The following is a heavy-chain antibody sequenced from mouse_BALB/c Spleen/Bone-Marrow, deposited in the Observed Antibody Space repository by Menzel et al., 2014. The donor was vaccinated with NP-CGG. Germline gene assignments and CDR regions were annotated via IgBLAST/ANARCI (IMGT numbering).Heavy chain of an antibody. Sequence: EVMLVESGGGLVQPGGSLRLSCATSGFTFTDYYMSWVRQPPGKALEWLGFIRNKANGYTTEYSASVKGRFTISRDNSQNILYLQMNTLRAEDSATYYCARDINYDIYWYFDVWGAGTMVTVSS. J-gene: IGHJ1*01. CDR3: ARDINYDIYWYFDV. D-gene: IGHD2-4*01. CDR2: IRNKANGYTT. CDR1: GFTFTDYY. V-gene: IGHV7-3*02.